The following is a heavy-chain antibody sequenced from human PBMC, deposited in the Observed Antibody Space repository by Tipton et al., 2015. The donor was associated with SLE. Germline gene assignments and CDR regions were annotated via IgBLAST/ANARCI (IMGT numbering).Heavy chain of an antibody. CDR1: GGSISSHY. Sequence: TLSLTCTVSGGSISSHYWSWIRQPPGKGLEWIGEINHSGSTNYNPSLKSRVTISVDTSKNQFSLKLSSVTAADTAVYYCARNLAWDVWGQGTTVTVSS. J-gene: IGHJ6*02. CDR3: ARNLAWDV. D-gene: IGHD3-3*02. CDR2: INHSGST. V-gene: IGHV4-34*01.